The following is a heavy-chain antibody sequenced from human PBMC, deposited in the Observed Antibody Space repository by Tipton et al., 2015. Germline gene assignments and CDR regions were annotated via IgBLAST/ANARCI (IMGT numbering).Heavy chain of an antibody. CDR2: IKPIFGTT. J-gene: IGHJ6*02. V-gene: IGHV1-69*01. CDR1: GGTFSRYG. CDR3: ARGHYTIVTGYLRYSSNGMDV. D-gene: IGHD3-9*01. Sequence: QSGAEVKKPGSSVKVSCKASGGTFSRYGVTWVRQAPGQGLEWVGGIKPIFGTTDYAPRFEGRVTITADDSTSTAYMEVSSLRSEDTAVYYCARGHYTIVTGYLRYSSNGMDVWGQGTTVTVSS.